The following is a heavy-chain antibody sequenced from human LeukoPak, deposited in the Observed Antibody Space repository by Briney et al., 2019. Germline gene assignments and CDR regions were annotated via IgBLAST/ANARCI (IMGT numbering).Heavy chain of an antibody. V-gene: IGHV4-4*02. CDR2: IHYSGTT. Sequence: SETLSLTCAVSGGSISSDYWWSWVRQPPGKGLEYIGEIHYSGTTNYNPSLKSRVTISVDRSKNQFSLKLSSVTAADTAVYYCARAGYRDAFDIWGQGTMVTVSS. J-gene: IGHJ3*02. D-gene: IGHD2-2*03. CDR3: ARAGYRDAFDI. CDR1: GGSISSDYW.